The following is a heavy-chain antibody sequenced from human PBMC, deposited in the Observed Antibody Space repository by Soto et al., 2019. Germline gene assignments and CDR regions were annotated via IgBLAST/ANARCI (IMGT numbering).Heavy chain of an antibody. D-gene: IGHD2-8*01. CDR3: ARGDSTDCSNGVCSFFYNHDMDV. Sequence: ASVKVSCKASGYSFTDYHIHWVRQAPGQGLEWLGRINPKSGGTSTAQKFQGWVTMTTGTSISTASMELTRLTSDDTAIYYCARGDSTDCSNGVCSFFYNHDMDVWGQGTTVTVSS. J-gene: IGHJ6*02. CDR1: GYSFTDYH. V-gene: IGHV1-2*04. CDR2: INPKSGGT.